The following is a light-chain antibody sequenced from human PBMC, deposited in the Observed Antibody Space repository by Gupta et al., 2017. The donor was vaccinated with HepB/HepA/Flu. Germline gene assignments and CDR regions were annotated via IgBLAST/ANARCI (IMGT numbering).Light chain of an antibody. J-gene: IGKJ4*01. CDR2: DAS. V-gene: IGKV1-9*01. Sequence: DIQLTQSPSFLSASVGDRVTITCRDSQGISSYLAWYQQKPGKAPKLLIYDASTLQSGVPSRFSGSGSGTEFTLTISSLQPEDFATYYGQQLNSYPLTFGGGTKVAIK. CDR3: QQLNSYPLT. CDR1: QGISSY.